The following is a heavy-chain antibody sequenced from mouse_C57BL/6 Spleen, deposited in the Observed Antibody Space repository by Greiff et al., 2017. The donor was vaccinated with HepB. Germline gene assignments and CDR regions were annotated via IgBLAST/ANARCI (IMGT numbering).Heavy chain of an antibody. CDR3: ARRYDYDDRAMDY. CDR2: IYPGDGDT. J-gene: IGHJ4*01. Sequence: VQLKESGPELVKPGASVKISCKASGYAFSSSWMNWVKQRPGKGLEWIGRIYPGDGDTNYNGKFKGKATLTADKSSSTAYMQLSSLTSEDSAVYFCARRYDYDDRAMDYWGQGTSVTVSS. CDR1: GYAFSSSW. D-gene: IGHD2-4*01. V-gene: IGHV1-82*01.